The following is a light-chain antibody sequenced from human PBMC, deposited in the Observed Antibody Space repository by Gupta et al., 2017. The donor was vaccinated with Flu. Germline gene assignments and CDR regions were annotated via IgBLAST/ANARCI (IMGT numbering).Light chain of an antibody. Sequence: SYELTQPPSVSVSPGPTASMTCSGETLGNRYASWYQQRPGQSPVLVIYEDDKRPSGVPERFSGSNSGNTATLTISGTQAMDEGDYYCQAWASSAVIFGGGTKLTVL. CDR1: TLGNRY. CDR2: EDD. CDR3: QAWASSAVI. V-gene: IGLV3-1*01. J-gene: IGLJ2*01.